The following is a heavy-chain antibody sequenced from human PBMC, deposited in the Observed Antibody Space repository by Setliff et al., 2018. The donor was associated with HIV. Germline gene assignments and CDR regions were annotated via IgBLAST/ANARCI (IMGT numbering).Heavy chain of an antibody. CDR2: VSGYNGNA. V-gene: IGHV1-18*01. J-gene: IGHJ4*02. CDR3: ARGALGGYFDY. CDR1: GYNFNSYG. Sequence: ASVKVSCKASGYNFNSYGLNWVRQAPGHGLEWMGRVSGYNGNANYAQKFQGRVTMTIDTSTTTAYMELRSLSSDDTAVYYCARGALGGYFDYWGPGTRVTVSS. D-gene: IGHD3-16*01.